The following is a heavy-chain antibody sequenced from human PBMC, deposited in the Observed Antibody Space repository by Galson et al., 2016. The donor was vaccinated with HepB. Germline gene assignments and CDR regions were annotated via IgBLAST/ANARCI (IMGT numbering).Heavy chain of an antibody. J-gene: IGHJ4*02. CDR3: AKSVNKGSFDY. CDR2: IGTSAQNT. V-gene: IGHV3-23*01. D-gene: IGHD4-11*01. Sequence: SLRLSCAASGFTFSRYAMNWFRQAPGKGLEWVSTIGTSAQNTHYADSVKGRFTISRDNSKNTLYLQMNSLRAEDTAVYYCAKSVNKGSFDYRGQGTLVTVSS. CDR1: GFTFSRYA.